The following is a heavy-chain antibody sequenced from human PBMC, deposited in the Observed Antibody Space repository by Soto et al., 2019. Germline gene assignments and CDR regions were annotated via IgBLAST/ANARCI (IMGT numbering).Heavy chain of an antibody. Sequence: QVQLVQSGAEVKKPGSSVKVSCKASGGTFSSYAISWVRQAPGQGLEWMGGIIPIFGTANYAQKFQGRVTITADESTSTAYMELSSLRSEDTAVYYCARADSGYDFRYSGMDVWGQGTTVTVSS. CDR1: GGTFSSYA. V-gene: IGHV1-69*01. CDR3: ARADSGYDFRYSGMDV. J-gene: IGHJ6*02. D-gene: IGHD5-12*01. CDR2: IIPIFGTA.